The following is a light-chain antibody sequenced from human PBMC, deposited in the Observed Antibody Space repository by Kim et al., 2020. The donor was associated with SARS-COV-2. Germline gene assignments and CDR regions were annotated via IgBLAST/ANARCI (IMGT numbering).Light chain of an antibody. V-gene: IGLV1-44*01. CDR3: AAWDDSLNVVV. CDR1: SSNIGSNT. J-gene: IGLJ2*01. Sequence: ELTQPPSASGTPGQRVTISCSGSSSNIGSNTVNWYQQLPGTAPKLLIYSNNQRPSGVPDRFSVSKSGTSASLAISGLQSEDEADYYCAAWDDSLNVVV. CDR2: SNN.